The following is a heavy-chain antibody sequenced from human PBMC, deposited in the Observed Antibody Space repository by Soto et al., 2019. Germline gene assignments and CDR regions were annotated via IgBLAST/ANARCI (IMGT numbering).Heavy chain of an antibody. CDR2: ISYDGSNK. Sequence: PGGSLRLSCAASGFTFSSYGMHWVRQAPGKGLEWVAVISYDGSNKYYADSVKGRFTISRDNSKNTLYLQMNSLRAEDTAVYYCADVYYYFCSGLGLHDFWGQGTLDTVSA. V-gene: IGHV3-30*03. J-gene: IGHJ4*02. D-gene: IGHD3-10*01. CDR3: ADVYYYFCSGLGLHDF. CDR1: GFTFSSYG.